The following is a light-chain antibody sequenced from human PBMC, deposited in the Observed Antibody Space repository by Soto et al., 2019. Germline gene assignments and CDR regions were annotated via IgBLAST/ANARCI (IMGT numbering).Light chain of an antibody. V-gene: IGKV3-20*01. CDR3: QQYGSLPWT. CDR1: QSVSSNY. CDR2: GAS. J-gene: IGKJ1*01. Sequence: EIVLTQSPGTLSLSPGEKATLSCRASQSVSSNYLAWYQQKPGQAPRPLIYGASSRAIGIPDRFSGSGSGTDFPLTISRLEPEDFAVYYCQQYGSLPWTFGQGTTVEIK.